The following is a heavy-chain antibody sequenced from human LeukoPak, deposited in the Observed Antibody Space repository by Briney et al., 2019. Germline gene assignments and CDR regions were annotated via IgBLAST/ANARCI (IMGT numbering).Heavy chain of an antibody. J-gene: IGHJ4*02. CDR1: GYSFRSYY. Sequence: ASVKVSCKASGYSFRSYYINWVRQAPGQGLEWMGLINPGGDYTKYAQTVQGRVTMTRDTSTNIVYMHLSSLRSEDTAIYYCAREGSRSSLGGYGYWGQGTLVTVSS. CDR3: AREGSRSSLGGYGY. CDR2: INPGGDYT. D-gene: IGHD6-6*01. V-gene: IGHV1-46*01.